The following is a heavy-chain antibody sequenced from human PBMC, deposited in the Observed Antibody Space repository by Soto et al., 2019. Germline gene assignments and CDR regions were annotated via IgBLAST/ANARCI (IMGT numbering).Heavy chain of an antibody. V-gene: IGHV1-69*12. CDR2: IIPIFGTA. Sequence: QVQLVQSGAEVKKPGSSVKVSCKASGGTFSSYAISWVRQAPGQGLEWMGGIIPIFGTANYAQKFQGRVTIPADESTSTAYMEQSSLRSKDTAVYYCARERDDSSGYYYHDAFDIWGQGTMVTVSS. CDR1: GGTFSSYA. J-gene: IGHJ3*02. CDR3: ARERDDSSGYYYHDAFDI. D-gene: IGHD3-22*01.